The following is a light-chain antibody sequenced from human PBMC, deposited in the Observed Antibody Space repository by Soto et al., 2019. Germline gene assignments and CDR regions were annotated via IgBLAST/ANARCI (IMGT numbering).Light chain of an antibody. CDR1: QSISSW. J-gene: IGKJ4*01. V-gene: IGKV1-5*01. CDR2: DAS. Sequence: DIQITQSPSALSASVGDRATITCRASQSISSWLAWYQQKPGKAPKLLIYDASTLQSGVPSRYSGSGSGTDFTLTISRLEPEDVGTYFCQHYDNLPLTFGGGTKVDI. CDR3: QHYDNLPLT.